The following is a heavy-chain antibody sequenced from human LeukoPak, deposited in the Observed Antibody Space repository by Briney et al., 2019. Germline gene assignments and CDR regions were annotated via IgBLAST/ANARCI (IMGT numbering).Heavy chain of an antibody. CDR1: GFTFSDYY. V-gene: IGHV3-11*06. J-gene: IGHJ4*02. Sequence: GGSLRLSCAASGFTFSDYYMTWIRQAPGKGLEWISYISRSSSYTYYADSVKGRFTISRDNAKNSLYLQMNCLRVEDTAVYYCARTFGIAVAGPGDYWGQGTLVTVSS. CDR2: ISRSSSYT. CDR3: ARTFGIAVAGPGDY. D-gene: IGHD6-19*01.